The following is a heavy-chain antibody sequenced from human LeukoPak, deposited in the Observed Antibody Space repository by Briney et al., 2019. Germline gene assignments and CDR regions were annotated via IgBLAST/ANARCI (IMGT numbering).Heavy chain of an antibody. Sequence: PGGSLRLSCAASGFTFSSYAMSWVRQAPGKGLEWVSAISGSGGSTYYADSVKGRFTISRDNSKNTLYLRMNSLRAEDTAVYYCAKDSLPRITIFGVVDYWGQGTLVTVSS. J-gene: IGHJ4*02. CDR3: AKDSLPRITIFGVVDY. CDR2: ISGSGGST. V-gene: IGHV3-23*01. CDR1: GFTFSSYA. D-gene: IGHD3-3*01.